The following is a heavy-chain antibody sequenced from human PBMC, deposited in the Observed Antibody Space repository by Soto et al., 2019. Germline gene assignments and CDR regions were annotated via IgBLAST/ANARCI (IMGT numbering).Heavy chain of an antibody. V-gene: IGHV4-30-4*08. Sequence: SETLSLTCSVSGGSIRRSDSCWSWVRQPPGKGLEWIAYINYSGSTNYNPSLKSRVTISVDTSKNQFSLKLSSVTAADTAVYYCARRGIGYYYYMGVWGKGTTVTVSS. CDR2: INYSGST. J-gene: IGHJ6*03. D-gene: IGHD2-15*01. CDR3: ARRGIGYYYYMGV. CDR1: GGSIRRSDSC.